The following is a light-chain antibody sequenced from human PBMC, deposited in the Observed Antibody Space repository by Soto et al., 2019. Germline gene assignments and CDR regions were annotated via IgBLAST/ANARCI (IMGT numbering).Light chain of an antibody. V-gene: IGKV1-5*01. CDR3: QQYNGYSWT. CDR1: QSISSW. Sequence: DIQMTQSPSTLSASVGDRVTITCRASQSISSWLAWYQQKPGKAPKLLIYDASSLESGVPSRFSGSGSGTEFTLTISSLQPDDFATYYCQQYNGYSWTLCQGTKVAIK. CDR2: DAS. J-gene: IGKJ1*01.